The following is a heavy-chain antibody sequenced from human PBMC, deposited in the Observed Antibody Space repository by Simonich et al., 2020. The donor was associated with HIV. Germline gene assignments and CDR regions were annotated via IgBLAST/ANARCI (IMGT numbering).Heavy chain of an antibody. D-gene: IGHD3-3*01. CDR3: ARNNFWSGWLFDY. CDR1: GYSISSGYY. Sequence: QVQLQESGPGLVKPSETLSLTCAVSGYSISSGYYWGWIRQPPGKGLEWSGSIYHSGSTDYNPSLKSRVTRSVDTSKNQFSLKLSSVTAADTAVYYCARNNFWSGWLFDYWGQGTLVTVSS. CDR2: IYHSGST. V-gene: IGHV4-38-2*01. J-gene: IGHJ4*02.